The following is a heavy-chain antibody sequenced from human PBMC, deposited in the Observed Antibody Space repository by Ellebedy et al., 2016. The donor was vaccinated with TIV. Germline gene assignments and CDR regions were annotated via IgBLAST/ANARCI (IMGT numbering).Heavy chain of an antibody. J-gene: IGHJ3*01. CDR2: IRQDGSDK. CDR1: GFSFRSYW. Sequence: GGSLRLSCAASGFSFRSYWMSWVRQVPGKGLEWVANIRQDGSDKYYVGSVKGRFTISRDNAKNSLYLQMNSLRAEETAVYYCATDGSYGDYRSPTHAFEVWGQGTMVTVSS. CDR3: ATDGSYGDYRSPTHAFEV. D-gene: IGHD4-17*01. V-gene: IGHV3-7*01.